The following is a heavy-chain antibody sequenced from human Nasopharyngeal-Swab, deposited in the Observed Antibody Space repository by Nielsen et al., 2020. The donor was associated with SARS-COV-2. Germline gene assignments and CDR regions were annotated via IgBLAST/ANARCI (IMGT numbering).Heavy chain of an antibody. CDR1: GFTFSSYA. D-gene: IGHD3-16*01. Sequence: GEPLKISCAASGFTFSSYAMHWVRQAPGKGLEWVAVISYDGSNKYYADSVKGRFTISRDNSKNTLYLQMNSLRAEDTAVYYCARDQGGLLDPWGQGTLVTVSS. V-gene: IGHV3-30-3*01. J-gene: IGHJ5*02. CDR2: ISYDGSNK. CDR3: ARDQGGLLDP.